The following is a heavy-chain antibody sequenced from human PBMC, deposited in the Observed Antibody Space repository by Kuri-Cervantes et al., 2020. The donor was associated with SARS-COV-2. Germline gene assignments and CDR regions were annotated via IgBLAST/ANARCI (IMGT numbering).Heavy chain of an antibody. J-gene: IGHJ5*02. CDR3: ARGGWTTMVRGPRAYNWFDP. CDR1: GGTFSSYA. V-gene: IGHV1-69*04. CDR2: IIPILGIA. D-gene: IGHD3-10*01. Sequence: SVKVSCKASGGTFSSYAISWVRQAPGQGLEWMGRIIPILGIANYAQKFQGRVTITADESTSTAYMELSSLRSEDTAVYYCARGGWTTMVRGPRAYNWFDPWGQGTLVTVSS.